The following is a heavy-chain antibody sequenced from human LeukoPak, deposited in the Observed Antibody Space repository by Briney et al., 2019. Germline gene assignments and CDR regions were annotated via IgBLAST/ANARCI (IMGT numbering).Heavy chain of an antibody. V-gene: IGHV1-18*01. Sequence: ASVKVSCKASGYTFTSYGISWVRQAPGQGLEWMAWMSAYNGNTYYAQKLQGRLTMTTDTSTSTAYMELRSLRSDHTAVYYCARGYGSGSYTGPGADYWGQGTLVTVSS. CDR2: MSAYNGNT. CDR3: ARGYGSGSYTGPGADY. CDR1: GYTFTSYG. J-gene: IGHJ4*02. D-gene: IGHD3-10*01.